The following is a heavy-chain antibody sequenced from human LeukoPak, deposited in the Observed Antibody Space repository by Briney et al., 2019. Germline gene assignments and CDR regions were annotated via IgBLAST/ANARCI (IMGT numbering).Heavy chain of an antibody. CDR3: ARTSDYYGMDV. CDR1: GSSISSYY. V-gene: IGHV4-59*01. CDR2: IYYSGST. Sequence: SETLSLTCTVSGSSISSYYWSWIRQPPGKGLEWIGYIYYSGSTNYNPSLKSRVTISVDTSKNQFSLKLSSVTAADTAVYYCARTSDYYGMDVWGQGTTVTVSS. J-gene: IGHJ6*02.